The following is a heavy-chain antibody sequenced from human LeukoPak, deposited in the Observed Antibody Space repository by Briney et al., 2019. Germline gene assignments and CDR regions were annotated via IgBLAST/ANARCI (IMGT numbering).Heavy chain of an antibody. Sequence: PSETLSLTCTGSGGSFSTYYWSWIGQPPGKGLKGIVGLYYGGSADYNPALKSRVRMSLDTSKTQFSLNLSSVTAADTGFYYCTRAVITFGAPVAKGFDCWGQGTLVTVSS. D-gene: IGHD3-16*01. J-gene: IGHJ4*02. CDR2: LYYGGSA. V-gene: IGHV4-59*01. CDR3: TRAVITFGAPVAKGFDC. CDR1: GGSFSTYY.